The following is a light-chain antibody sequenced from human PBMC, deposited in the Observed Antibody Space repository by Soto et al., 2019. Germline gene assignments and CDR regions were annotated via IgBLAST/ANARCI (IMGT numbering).Light chain of an antibody. CDR2: DAS. Sequence: AIQLTQSPSPLSGSVGDRVTITCRASQGISTLFAWYQQKPGKAPKLLIYDASTLESGVPSRFSGSGSGTDFTLTINSLQPEDFATYYCQQFFDYPLTFGGGTKVEIK. V-gene: IGKV1D-13*01. CDR3: QQFFDYPLT. J-gene: IGKJ4*01. CDR1: QGISTL.